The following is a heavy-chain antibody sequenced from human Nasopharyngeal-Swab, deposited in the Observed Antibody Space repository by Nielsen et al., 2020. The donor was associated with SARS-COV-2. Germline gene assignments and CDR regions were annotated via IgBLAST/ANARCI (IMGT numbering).Heavy chain of an antibody. CDR3: ARDAGYGSGTGVDP. CDR1: GGSISSGGYS. J-gene: IGHJ5*02. D-gene: IGHD3-10*01. CDR2: IYYSGST. V-gene: IGHV4-61*08. Sequence: SETLSLTCAVSGGSISSGGYSWSWIRQPPGKGLEWIGYIYYSGSTNYNPSLKSRVTISVDTSKNQFSLKLSSVTAADTAVYYCARDAGYGSGTGVDPWGQGTLVTVSS.